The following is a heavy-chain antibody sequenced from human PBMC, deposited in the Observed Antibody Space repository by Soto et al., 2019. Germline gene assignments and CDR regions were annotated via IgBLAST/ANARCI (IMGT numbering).Heavy chain of an antibody. J-gene: IGHJ6*02. CDR2: IYYSGST. Sequence: SETLSLTCTVSGGSISSSSYYWGWIRQPPGKGLEWIGSIYYSGSTYYNPSLKSRVTISVDTSKNQFSLKLSSVTAADTAVYYFASGLGHHDFWSGYGMDVWGQGTTVTVSS. CDR1: GGSISSSSYY. D-gene: IGHD3-3*01. CDR3: ASGLGHHDFWSGYGMDV. V-gene: IGHV4-39*01.